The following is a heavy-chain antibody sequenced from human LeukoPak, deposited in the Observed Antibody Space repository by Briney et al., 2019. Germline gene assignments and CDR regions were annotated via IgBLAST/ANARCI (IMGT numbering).Heavy chain of an antibody. CDR1: GYTFTGFH. D-gene: IGHD4-17*01. CDR3: ARGGNIYGDYYFDY. J-gene: IGHJ4*02. CDR2: IDSNSGGT. V-gene: IGHV1-2*02. Sequence: ASVKVSCKASGYTFTGFHMHWVRQAPGQGLEWMGWIDSNSGGTSYAQTFQGRVTMTRDTSISTAYMELSEMRSDDTAVYYCARGGNIYGDYYFDYWSQGTLVTVSS.